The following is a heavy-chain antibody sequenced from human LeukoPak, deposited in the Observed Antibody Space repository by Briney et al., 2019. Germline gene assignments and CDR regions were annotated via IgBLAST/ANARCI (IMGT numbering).Heavy chain of an antibody. Sequence: GASVKVSCKASGYTFTRYGISWVRQAPGQGLEWMGWISANNGDTNSAQKFQDRVTMTTGTSTSTAYMELRSLRSDDTAVYYCARDFFHGHCAGLSCFLLDYWGQGSLVTVSS. CDR1: GYTFTRYG. D-gene: IGHD2-15*01. CDR3: ARDFFHGHCAGLSCFLLDY. CDR2: ISANNGDT. V-gene: IGHV1-18*01. J-gene: IGHJ4*02.